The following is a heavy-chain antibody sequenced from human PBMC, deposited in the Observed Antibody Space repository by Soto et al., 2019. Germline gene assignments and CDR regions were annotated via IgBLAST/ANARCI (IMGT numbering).Heavy chain of an antibody. D-gene: IGHD6-6*01. Sequence: QMTWKESVHTGVKPTQTCTLTCTFSGFSLSTSGGEVGWIRQHPGKALEWLAINYWDDDKLYSPSLKSRLTITKDTSKNPVVLTMTNMDPVDTATYYCAHRRPYSNSPKYFFDSWGQGTLVTVSS. V-gene: IGHV2-5*02. CDR3: AHRRPYSNSPKYFFDS. CDR1: GFSLSTSGGE. CDR2: NYWDDDK. J-gene: IGHJ4*02.